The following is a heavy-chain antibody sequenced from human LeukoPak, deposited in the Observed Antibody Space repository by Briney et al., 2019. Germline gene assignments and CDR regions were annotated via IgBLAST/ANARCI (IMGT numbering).Heavy chain of an antibody. CDR1: GFTFSSYR. Sequence: RPGGSLRLSCAASGFTFSSYRMNWVRQAPGKGLEWVSYISSSSSTIYYADSVKGRFTISRDNAKNSLYLQMNSLRDEDTAVYYCARDYYDSSGYYYGGYWGQGTLVTVSS. CDR2: ISSSSSTI. D-gene: IGHD3-22*01. V-gene: IGHV3-48*02. J-gene: IGHJ4*02. CDR3: ARDYYDSSGYYYGGY.